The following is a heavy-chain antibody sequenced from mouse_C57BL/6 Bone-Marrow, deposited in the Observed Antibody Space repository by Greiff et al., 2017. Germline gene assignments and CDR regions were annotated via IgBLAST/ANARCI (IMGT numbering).Heavy chain of an antibody. D-gene: IGHD3-3*01. V-gene: IGHV1-64*01. CDR3: ARGRDAYFDY. J-gene: IGHJ2*01. CDR1: GYTFTSYW. Sequence: QVQLQQSGAELVKPGASVKLSCKASGYTFTSYWMHWVKQRPGQGLEWIGMIHPNSGSTNSNEKFKSKATLTVDKSSSTAYMQLSSLTSEDSAVYYCARGRDAYFDYWGQGTTLTVSS. CDR2: IHPNSGST.